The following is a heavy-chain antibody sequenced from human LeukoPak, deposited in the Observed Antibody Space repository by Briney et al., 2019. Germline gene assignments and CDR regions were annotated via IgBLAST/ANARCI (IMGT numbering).Heavy chain of an antibody. J-gene: IGHJ4*02. Sequence: SETLSLTCAVYGGSFSGYYWSWVRQPPGKGLEWIGEINHSGSTNYNPSLKSRVTISVDTSKNQFSLKLSSVTAADTAVYYCARHWTYYDYVWGSYRPYYFDYWGQGTLVTVSS. CDR1: GGSFSGYY. CDR2: INHSGST. V-gene: IGHV4-34*01. D-gene: IGHD3-16*02. CDR3: ARHWTYYDYVWGSYRPYYFDY.